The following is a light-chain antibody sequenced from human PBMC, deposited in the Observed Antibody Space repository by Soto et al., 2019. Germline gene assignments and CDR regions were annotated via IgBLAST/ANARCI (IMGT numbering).Light chain of an antibody. J-gene: IGKJ5*01. CDR1: ESVSSY. CDR3: QHYASAPVT. V-gene: IGKV3-20*01. Sequence: ETVLPPSPATLSLSPGAPAPLSCRARESVSSYLAWYQQNPRQPPRLLIYGVSTTAPGIPDRFSGTGSETDSTLTVSRVEPEDAAVYYYQHYASAPVTFGQGTQLEIK. CDR2: GVS.